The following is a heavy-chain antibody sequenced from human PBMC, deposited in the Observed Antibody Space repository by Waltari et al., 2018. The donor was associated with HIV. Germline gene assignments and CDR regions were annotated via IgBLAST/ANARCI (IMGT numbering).Heavy chain of an antibody. D-gene: IGHD3-16*01. V-gene: IGHV3-33*06. J-gene: IGHJ3*02. CDR2: IWSDGYNK. Sequence: QVYLMESGGGVVAPGGSPKLSCAASGFTFSSYGIHWVRQAPGKGLEWVAVIWSDGYNKFYADSVRGRFTFSRDNSKYTLSLQMNSLRAEDTALYYCVKERGPFNGFDIWGQGTMVTVSS. CDR3: VKERGPFNGFDI. CDR1: GFTFSSYG.